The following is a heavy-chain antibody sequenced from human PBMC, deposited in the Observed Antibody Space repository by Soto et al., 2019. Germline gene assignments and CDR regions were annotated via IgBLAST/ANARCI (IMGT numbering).Heavy chain of an antibody. Sequence: SETLSLTCAVYGGSFSGDYWSWIRQPPGKGLEWIGEINHSGSTNYNPSLKSRVTISVDTSKNQFSLKLSSVTAADTAVYYCARVHPNYYYYMDVWGKGTTVTVSS. CDR2: INHSGST. CDR3: ARVHPNYYYYMDV. V-gene: IGHV4-34*01. J-gene: IGHJ6*03. CDR1: GGSFSGDY.